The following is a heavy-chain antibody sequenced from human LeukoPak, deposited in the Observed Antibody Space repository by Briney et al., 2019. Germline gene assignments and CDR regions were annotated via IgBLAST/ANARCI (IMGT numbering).Heavy chain of an antibody. CDR1: GFTFSGYD. CDR3: AKVTGYWYFDL. D-gene: IGHD3-9*01. J-gene: IGHJ2*01. V-gene: IGHV3-23*01. Sequence: SGGSLGLSCAASGFTFSGYDMSWVRQAPGKGLEWVLANSANGGTTYADSVKGRFTISRDNSKNTLYLQMNSLRAEDTALYYCAKVTGYWYFDLWGRGTLVTVSS. CDR2: NSANGGTT.